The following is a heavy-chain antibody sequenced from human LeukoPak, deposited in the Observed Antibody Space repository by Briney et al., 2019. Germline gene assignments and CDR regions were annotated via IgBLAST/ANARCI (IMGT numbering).Heavy chain of an antibody. D-gene: IGHD4-17*01. CDR3: ARDYGDSYFDY. CDR2: IWYDGSNK. Sequence: PGGSLRLSCSASGFTFSSYGMHWVRQAPGKGLEWVAVIWYDGSNKYYADSVKGRFTISRDNSKNTLYLQMNSLRAEDTAVYYCARDYGDSYFDYWGQGTLVTVSS. J-gene: IGHJ4*02. CDR1: GFTFSSYG. V-gene: IGHV3-33*08.